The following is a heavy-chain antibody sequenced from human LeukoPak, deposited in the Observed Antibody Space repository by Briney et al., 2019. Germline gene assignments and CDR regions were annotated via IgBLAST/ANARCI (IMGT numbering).Heavy chain of an antibody. D-gene: IGHD3-22*01. CDR2: ISWNGRSI. CDR3: ARGYDRSGYYWFDP. V-gene: IGHV3-20*01. CDR1: GFTFSNYA. J-gene: IGHJ5*02. Sequence: PGGSLRLSCAASGFTFSNYAMSWVRQAPGKGLEWVSGISWNGRSIGYGDSVKGRFTISRDNAKNSLYLQMNSLRAEDTALYHCARGYDRSGYYWFDPWGQGTLVIVSS.